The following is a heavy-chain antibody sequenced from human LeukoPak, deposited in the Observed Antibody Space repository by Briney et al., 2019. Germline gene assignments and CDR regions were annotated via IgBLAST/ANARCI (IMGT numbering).Heavy chain of an antibody. CDR1: GFTFSSYA. CDR2: ISGSGGST. J-gene: IGHJ4*02. D-gene: IGHD6-19*01. Sequence: GGSLRLSCAASGFTFSSYAMSWVRQAPGKGLEWVSAISGSGGSTYYADSVKGRFTISRDNSKNTLYLQMNTVRAEDTAVYYCVKGPRPDITVAHTVENWGQGTLVTVSS. V-gene: IGHV3-23*01. CDR3: VKGPRPDITVAHTVEN.